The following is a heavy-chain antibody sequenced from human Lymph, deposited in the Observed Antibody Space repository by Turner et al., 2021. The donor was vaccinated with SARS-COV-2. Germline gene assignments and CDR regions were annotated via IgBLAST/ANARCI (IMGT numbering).Heavy chain of an antibody. V-gene: IGHV5-51*01. J-gene: IGHJ4*02. Sequence: EVQLVQSGVEVKKHGQSLKISRKGSGYSFTSYGIGWVRQRPGKGLEWMGIIYPGDSDTRYSPSFQGQVNISADKSISTAYLQWSSLKASDTAMYYCAGREWGGSLGHIDYWGQGTLVTVSS. CDR3: AGREWGGSLGHIDY. D-gene: IGHD3-3*01. CDR1: GYSFTSYG. CDR2: IYPGDSDT.